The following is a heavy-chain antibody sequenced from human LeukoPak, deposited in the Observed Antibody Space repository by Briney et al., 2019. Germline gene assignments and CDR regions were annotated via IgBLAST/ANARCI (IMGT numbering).Heavy chain of an antibody. Sequence: GGSLRLSCAASGFTFSSYGMHWVRQASGKGLEWVAFIRYDGSNKYYADSVKGRFTISRDNSKNTLYLQMNSLRAEDTAVYYCAKADSSGWYSTADYWGQGTLVTVSS. CDR2: IRYDGSNK. D-gene: IGHD6-19*01. V-gene: IGHV3-30*02. J-gene: IGHJ4*02. CDR3: AKADSSGWYSTADY. CDR1: GFTFSSYG.